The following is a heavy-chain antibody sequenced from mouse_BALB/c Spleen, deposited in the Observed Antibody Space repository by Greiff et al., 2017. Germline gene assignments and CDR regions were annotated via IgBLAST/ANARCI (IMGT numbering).Heavy chain of an antibody. D-gene: IGHD1-1*01. V-gene: IGHV5-12-1*01. Sequence: EVQGVESGGGLVKPGGSLKLSCAASGFAFSSYDMSWVRQTPEKRLEWVAYISSGGGSTYYPDTVKGRFTISRDNAKNTLYLQMSSLKSEDTAMYYCARQGIYGAWFAYWGQGTLVTVSA. CDR2: ISSGGGST. J-gene: IGHJ3*01. CDR3: ARQGIYGAWFAY. CDR1: GFAFSSYD.